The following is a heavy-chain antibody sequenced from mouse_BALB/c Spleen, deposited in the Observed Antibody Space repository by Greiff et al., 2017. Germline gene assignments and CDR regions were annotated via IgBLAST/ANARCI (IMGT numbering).Heavy chain of an antibody. D-gene: IGHD3-3*01. V-gene: IGHV5-12-2*01. Sequence: EVKVVESGGGLVQPGGSLKLSCAASGFTFSSYTMSWVRQTPEKRLEWVAYISNGGGSTYYPDTVKGRFTISRDNAKNTLYLQMSSLKSEDTAMYYCARQSYGCYFDYWGQGTTLTVSS. J-gene: IGHJ2*01. CDR2: ISNGGGST. CDR1: GFTFSSYT. CDR3: ARQSYGCYFDY.